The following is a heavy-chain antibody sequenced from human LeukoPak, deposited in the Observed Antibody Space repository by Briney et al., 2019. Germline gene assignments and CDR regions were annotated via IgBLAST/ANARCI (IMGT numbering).Heavy chain of an antibody. CDR2: IYHSGST. CDR3: ASYDFWSGYYWDY. CDR1: GGSISSYY. J-gene: IGHJ4*02. D-gene: IGHD3-3*01. V-gene: IGHV4-59*12. Sequence: SETLSLTCTVSGGSISSYYWSWIRQPPGKGLEWIGYIYHSGSTYYNPSLKSRVTISVDRSKNQFSLKLSSVTAADTAVYYCASYDFWSGYYWDYWGQGTLVTVSS.